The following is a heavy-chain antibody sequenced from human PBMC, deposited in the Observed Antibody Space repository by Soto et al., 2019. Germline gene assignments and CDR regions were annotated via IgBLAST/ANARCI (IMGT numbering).Heavy chain of an antibody. D-gene: IGHD1-26*01. V-gene: IGHV4-59*01. J-gene: IGHJ4*02. CDR2: IYYSGST. Sequence: SETLSLTCTVSGGSISSYYWSWIRQPPGKGLEWIGYIYYSGSTNYNPSVKSRVTISVETSKNQFSLKLSSVTAADTAVYYCALEVGVPDRGPFYYWGQGTLVTVSS. CDR3: ALEVGVPDRGPFYY. CDR1: GGSISSYY.